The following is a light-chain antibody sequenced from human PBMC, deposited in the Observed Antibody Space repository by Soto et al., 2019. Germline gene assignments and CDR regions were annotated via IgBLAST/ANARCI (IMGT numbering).Light chain of an antibody. Sequence: EIVLTQSPGTLSLSPGERATLSCRASQSVTSNYLAWYQQKPGQAPRLLIYGASSRATGVPDRFSGSGSGTDFTLTISKLEPEDFALYYCQQYGSSPPLTFGGGT. CDR2: GAS. V-gene: IGKV3-20*01. J-gene: IGKJ4*01. CDR1: QSVTSNY. CDR3: QQYGSSPPLT.